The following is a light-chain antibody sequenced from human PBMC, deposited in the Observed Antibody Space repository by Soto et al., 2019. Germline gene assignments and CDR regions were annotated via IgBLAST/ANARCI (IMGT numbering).Light chain of an antibody. CDR3: QQYINRWT. CDR2: KAS. CDR1: QSISTW. V-gene: IGKV1-5*03. Sequence: DIQMTQSPSTLSESVGDRVTITCRASQSISTWLAWYQQKPGKAPKLLIYKASSLESGVPSRFSGSGSGTEFTLTISSLQPDDFATYYCQQYINRWTFGQGTKV. J-gene: IGKJ1*01.